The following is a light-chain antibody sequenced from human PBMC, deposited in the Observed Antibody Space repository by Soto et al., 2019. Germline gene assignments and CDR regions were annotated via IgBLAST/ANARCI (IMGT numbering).Light chain of an antibody. CDR1: QSLTNNY. J-gene: IGKJ1*01. V-gene: IGKV3-20*01. CDR3: QQYEAVVT. Sequence: EIVLTQSPGTLSLSPGERATLSCRASQSLTNNYFAWYQQKPGRALRLLIDGSSTRAAGIPDRFSGSGSGTDFTLTISRLEPEDVAVYYCQQYEAVVTFVQGTKVEI. CDR2: GSS.